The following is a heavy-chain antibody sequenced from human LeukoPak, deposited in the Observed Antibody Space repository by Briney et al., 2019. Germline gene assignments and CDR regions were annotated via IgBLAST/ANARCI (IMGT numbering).Heavy chain of an antibody. CDR1: GFTFSRYW. CDR2: ITINGRTT. J-gene: IGHJ4*02. V-gene: IGHV3-74*03. Sequence: GGSLRLSCAASGFTFSRYWMHWVRQAPGKGLVWVSRITINGRTTSYADSVKGRFPISRDNTKNTLFLQMNSLRAEDTAVYYCARVPVELYYDSSGYYYHFDYWGQGTLVTDPS. CDR3: ARVPVELYYDSSGYYYHFDY. D-gene: IGHD3-22*01.